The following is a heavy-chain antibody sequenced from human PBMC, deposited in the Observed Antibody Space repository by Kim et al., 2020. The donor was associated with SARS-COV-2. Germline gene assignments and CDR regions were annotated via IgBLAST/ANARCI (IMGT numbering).Heavy chain of an antibody. CDR1: GGSISTSSHY. D-gene: IGHD3-10*01. CDR2: IYYSGST. Sequence: SETLSLTCTVSGGSISTSSHYWGWIRQPPDKGLEWIGSIYYSGSTHYNPSLKSRVTISVDTSKNQFSLKLSSVTAADTAVYYCARDLFYYGSGSYPDFWGQGTLVTVSS. J-gene: IGHJ4*02. V-gene: IGHV4-39*07. CDR3: ARDLFYYGSGSYPDF.